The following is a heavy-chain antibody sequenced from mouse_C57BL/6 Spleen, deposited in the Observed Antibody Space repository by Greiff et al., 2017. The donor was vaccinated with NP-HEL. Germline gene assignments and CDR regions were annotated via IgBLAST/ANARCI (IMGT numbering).Heavy chain of an antibody. J-gene: IGHJ2*01. Sequence: VQLQQSGAELVRPGASVTLSCKASGYTFTDYEMHWVKQTPVHGLEWIGAIDPETGGTAYNQKFKGKAILTADKSSSTAYMELRSLTSEDSAVYYCTRGTTVVATGDDWGQGTTLTVSS. D-gene: IGHD1-1*01. V-gene: IGHV1-15*01. CDR1: GYTFTDYE. CDR2: IDPETGGT. CDR3: TRGTTVVATGDD.